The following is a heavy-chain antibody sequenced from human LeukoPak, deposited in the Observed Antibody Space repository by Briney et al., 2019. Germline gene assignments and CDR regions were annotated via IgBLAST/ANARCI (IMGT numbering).Heavy chain of an antibody. CDR1: GFTFRTYW. J-gene: IGHJ4*02. Sequence: GGSLRLSCAASGFTFRTYWMSWVRQAPGKGLEWVAHIKHDGSERYYVDSMKGRFTISRDNAKNSLYLQMNSLRAEDTAVYYCAREKFDYWGRGTLVTVSS. CDR2: IKHDGSER. CDR3: AREKFDY. V-gene: IGHV3-7*03.